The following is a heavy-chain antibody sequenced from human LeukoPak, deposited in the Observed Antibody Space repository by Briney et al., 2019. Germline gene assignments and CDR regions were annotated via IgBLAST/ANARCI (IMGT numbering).Heavy chain of an antibody. V-gene: IGHV3-21*01. Sequence: GGSLRLSCAASGFTFSSYSINWVRQAPGKGLEWVSSISSSSSYIYYADSVKGRFTISRDNAKNSLYLQINSLRAEDTAVYYCARVGYDFWSGPTPDYWGQGTLVTVSS. CDR1: GFTFSSYS. CDR2: ISSSSSYI. CDR3: ARVGYDFWSGPTPDY. D-gene: IGHD3-3*01. J-gene: IGHJ4*02.